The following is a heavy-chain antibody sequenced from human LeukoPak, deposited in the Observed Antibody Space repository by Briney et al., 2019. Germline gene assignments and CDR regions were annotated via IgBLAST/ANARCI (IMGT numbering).Heavy chain of an antibody. J-gene: IGHJ4*02. V-gene: IGHV3-9*01. CDR2: ISWNSGSI. D-gene: IGHD6-19*01. Sequence: GGSLRLSCAASGFTFDDYAVHWVRQAPGKGLEWVSGISWNSGSIGYADSVKGRLTISRDNAKNSLYLQMNSLRAEDTALYYCAKGWSSGWYAEDWGQGTLVTVSS. CDR1: GFTFDDYA. CDR3: AKGWSSGWYAED.